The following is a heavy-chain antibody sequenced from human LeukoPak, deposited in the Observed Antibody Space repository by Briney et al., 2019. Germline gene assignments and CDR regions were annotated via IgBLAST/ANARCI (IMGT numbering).Heavy chain of an antibody. J-gene: IGHJ3*02. CDR1: GGSISGYY. Sequence: WETLSLTCTVSGGSISGYYWGWIRQPPGKGLEYIGFIFYSGTTNYNPSLKSRVTISVDTSKNQFSLKLSSVTAADTAVYYCARFLRGATNALEIWGQGTMVTVSS. CDR3: ARFLRGATNALEI. CDR2: IFYSGTT. D-gene: IGHD1-26*01. V-gene: IGHV4-59*01.